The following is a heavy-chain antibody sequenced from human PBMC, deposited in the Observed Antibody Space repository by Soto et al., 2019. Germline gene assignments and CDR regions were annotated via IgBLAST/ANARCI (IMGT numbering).Heavy chain of an antibody. Sequence: QLLLQESGPGLVKSSETLSLTCTVSGGSISSSSSYWGWIRQPPGKGLEWIGNVYYSGSTYYNPPLKGRVTISVDTSKNQFSLKLSSVTAADTAVYYCARLLATAGSRVNYYFDYWGQGTLVTVSS. CDR1: GGSISSSSSY. V-gene: IGHV4-39*01. D-gene: IGHD6-13*01. CDR2: VYYSGST. J-gene: IGHJ4*02. CDR3: ARLLATAGSRVNYYFDY.